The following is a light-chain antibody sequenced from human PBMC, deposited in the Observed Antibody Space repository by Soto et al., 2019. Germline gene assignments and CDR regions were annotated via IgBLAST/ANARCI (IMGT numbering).Light chain of an antibody. V-gene: IGLV2-8*01. CDR1: SSDVGGYNY. J-gene: IGLJ1*01. CDR3: NSFAYYNNFV. CDR2: EVS. Sequence: QSALTQPPSASGSPGQSVTISCTGTSSDVGGYNYVSWYQQHPGKAPKVIIYEVSQRPSGVPDRFSGSKSGNTASLTVSGLQVAHETDYYCNSFAYYNNFVFGTGTKVTVL.